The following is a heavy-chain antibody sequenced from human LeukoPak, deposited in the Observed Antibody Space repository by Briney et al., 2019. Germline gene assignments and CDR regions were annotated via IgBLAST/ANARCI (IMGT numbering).Heavy chain of an antibody. CDR2: IYYSGST. Sequence: SETLSLTCTVSGGSISSYYLSWIRQPPGKGLEWIGYIYYSGSTNYNPSLKSRVTISVDTSKNQFSLKLSSVTAADTAVYYCARITDYSSSSYYMDVWGKGTTVTVSS. J-gene: IGHJ6*03. D-gene: IGHD6-6*01. CDR3: ARITDYSSSSYYMDV. V-gene: IGHV4-59*12. CDR1: GGSISSYY.